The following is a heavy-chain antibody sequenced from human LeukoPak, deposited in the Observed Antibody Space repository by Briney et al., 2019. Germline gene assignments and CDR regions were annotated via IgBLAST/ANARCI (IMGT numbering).Heavy chain of an antibody. Sequence: GASVKVSCKASGYTFTGFCIHWVRQAPGQGLEWVGWINPNSGGTSYAQNFQGRVTLTRDTSISTAYMEVSRLTYDDTAVYYCARIRAAGSGMDVWGQGTTDTVSS. CDR3: ARIRAAGSGMDV. CDR2: INPNSGGT. V-gene: IGHV1-2*02. CDR1: GYTFTGFC. J-gene: IGHJ6*02. D-gene: IGHD6-19*01.